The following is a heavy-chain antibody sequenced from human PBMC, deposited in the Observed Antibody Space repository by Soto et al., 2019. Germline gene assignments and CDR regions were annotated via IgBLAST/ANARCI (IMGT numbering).Heavy chain of an antibody. V-gene: IGHV3-21*01. J-gene: IGHJ6*02. CDR2: ISSSSSYI. CDR3: ARERYCSGGSCYSDYYGMDV. Sequence: EVQLVESGGGLVKPGGSLRLSCAASGFTFSSYSMNWVRQAPGKGLEWVSSISSSSSYIYYADSVKGRFTISRDNAKNSLYLQRNSLRAEDTAVYYCARERYCSGGSCYSDYYGMDVWGQGTTVTVSS. CDR1: GFTFSSYS. D-gene: IGHD2-15*01.